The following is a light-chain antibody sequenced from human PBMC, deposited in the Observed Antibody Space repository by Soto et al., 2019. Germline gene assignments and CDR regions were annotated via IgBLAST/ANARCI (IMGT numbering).Light chain of an antibody. V-gene: IGKV3-15*01. J-gene: IGKJ1*01. CDR1: QSVSSD. Sequence: EIVMTQSPATLSVSPGERATLSCRASQSVSSDLAWYQQKPGQAPRLLIYGASTRATGIPARFSGSGSGTEFTLTISSLQSEDFAVYSGQQYNNWPWTFGQGTKVDIK. CDR3: QQYNNWPWT. CDR2: GAS.